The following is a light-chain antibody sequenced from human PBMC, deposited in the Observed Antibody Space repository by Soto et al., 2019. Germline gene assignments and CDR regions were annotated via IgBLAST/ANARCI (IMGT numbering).Light chain of an antibody. CDR2: YDD. CDR3: AAWDDSLNGVL. Sequence: QSVLTQPPSVSEAPRQRVTISCSGSSSNIGSNAVNWYQQLPGKAPKLLIYYDDLLPSGVSDRFSGSKSGTSASLAISGLQSEDEADYYCAAWDDSLNGVLFGGGTKLTVL. J-gene: IGLJ2*01. CDR1: SSNIGSNA. V-gene: IGLV1-36*01.